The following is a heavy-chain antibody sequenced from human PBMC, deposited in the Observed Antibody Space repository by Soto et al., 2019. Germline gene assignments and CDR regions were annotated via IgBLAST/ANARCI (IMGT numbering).Heavy chain of an antibody. Sequence: EVQLVGSGGGLVQPGGSLRISCAASGFTFSTYGMNWVRQAPGKGLVWVSYISGSSSTTYYADSVKGRFAMSRDNAENSLFLHIYSLRAVVTALYYCAGDLKNHGDSLRRFDYWGRETLVTVSS. D-gene: IGHD4-17*01. V-gene: IGHV3-48*01. CDR3: AGDLKNHGDSLRRFDY. CDR1: GFTFSTYG. CDR2: ISGSSSTT. J-gene: IGHJ4*02.